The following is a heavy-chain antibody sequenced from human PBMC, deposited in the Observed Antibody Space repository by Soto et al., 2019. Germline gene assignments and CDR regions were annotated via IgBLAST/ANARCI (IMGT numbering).Heavy chain of an antibody. CDR3: AKDLMYSSPNWFDP. CDR2: ISGRGGGT. CDR1: GFTFSSYA. D-gene: IGHD6-13*01. Sequence: EVQLLESGGGLVQPGGSLRLSCAASGFTFSSYAMSWVRQAPGKGLEWVSAISGRGGGTYYADSVKGRFTISRDNSKNTLYLQMNSPRADDTAVYYCAKDLMYSSPNWFDPWGQGTLVTVSS. V-gene: IGHV3-23*01. J-gene: IGHJ5*02.